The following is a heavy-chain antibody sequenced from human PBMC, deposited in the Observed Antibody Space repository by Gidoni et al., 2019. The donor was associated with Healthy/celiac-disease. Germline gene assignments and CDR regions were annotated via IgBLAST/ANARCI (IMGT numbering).Heavy chain of an antibody. CDR2: IYYRGST. J-gene: IGHJ4*02. CDR1: GGFISSSSYY. V-gene: IGHV4-39*01. CDR3: ARQTSVAGIFDY. Sequence: QPQLQESGPGPVKASATLSLTFTVPGGFISSSSYYWGWIRQPPGKGLEWIGSIYYRGSTYYNPSLKSRVTISVDTSKNQFSLKLSSVTAADTAVYYCARQTSVAGIFDYWGQGTLVTVSS. D-gene: IGHD6-19*01.